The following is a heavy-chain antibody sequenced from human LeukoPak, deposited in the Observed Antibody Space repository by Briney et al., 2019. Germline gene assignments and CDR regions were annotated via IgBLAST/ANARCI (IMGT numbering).Heavy chain of an antibody. CDR2: ISWNSGSI. J-gene: IGHJ4*02. D-gene: IGHD6-13*01. CDR3: AKDRSAAAGTGNDY. V-gene: IGHV3-9*01. CDR1: GFTFDDYA. Sequence: GGSLRLSCAASGFTFDDYAMHWVRQAPGKGLEWVSGISWNSGSIGYADSVKGRFTISRDNAKNSLYLQMNSLRAEDTALYYCAKDRSAAAGTGNDYWGQGTLVTVSS.